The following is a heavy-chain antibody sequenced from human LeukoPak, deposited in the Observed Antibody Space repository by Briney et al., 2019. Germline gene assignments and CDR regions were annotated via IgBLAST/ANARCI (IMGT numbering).Heavy chain of an antibody. J-gene: IGHJ4*02. D-gene: IGHD2-2*01. Sequence: SETLSLTCAVYGGSFSGYYWSWIRQPPGKGLEWIGKITHSGGTNYNPSLKSRVTISVDTSKKQFSLKLTSVTAADTAVYYCARDCSSSTCYFDHWGQGTLVTVSS. CDR2: ITHSGGT. CDR1: GGSFSGYY. CDR3: ARDCSSSTCYFDH. V-gene: IGHV4-34*01.